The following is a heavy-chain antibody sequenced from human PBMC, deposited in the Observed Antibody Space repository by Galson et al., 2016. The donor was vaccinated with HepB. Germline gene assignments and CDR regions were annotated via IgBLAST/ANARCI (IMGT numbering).Heavy chain of an antibody. CDR1: RGTFSSHG. CDR2: IIPMFDTE. D-gene: IGHD6-19*01. Sequence: SVKVSCKASRGTFSSHGINWVRQAPGQGLEWMGGIIPMFDTEKYAQQFQGRVTITADESTSTAHMELSSLRSEDTAVYYCARDLGAVAGTYYFDPWGQGTLVTVSS. V-gene: IGHV1-69*13. J-gene: IGHJ4*02. CDR3: ARDLGAVAGTYYFDP.